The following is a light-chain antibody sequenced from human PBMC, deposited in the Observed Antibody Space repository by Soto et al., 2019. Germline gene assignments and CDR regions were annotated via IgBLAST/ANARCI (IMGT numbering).Light chain of an antibody. CDR3: QKYNTWPET. CDR2: GAS. J-gene: IGKJ1*01. Sequence: EIVMTQSPATLSVSPGERATLSCRASQSVSSNLDWYQQKPGQAPRLLIYGASTRATGIPARFSGSGSGTEFTLTIRSLQSEDFEVYYCQKYNTWPETFGQGTKVEIK. CDR1: QSVSSN. V-gene: IGKV3-15*01.